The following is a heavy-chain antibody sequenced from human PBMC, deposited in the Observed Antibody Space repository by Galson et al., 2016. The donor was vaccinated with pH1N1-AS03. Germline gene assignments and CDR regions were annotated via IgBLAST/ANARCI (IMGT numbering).Heavy chain of an antibody. D-gene: IGHD2-15*01. J-gene: IGHJ4*02. Sequence: SLRLSCAGSGFTFYDSAMHWVRQVPGKGLQWVSGIDWSSGTIDYTDSVKGRFSISRDNAKNSLYLQMNSLRPEDTALYYCARSPGYCSGGSCSVQGYFDYWGPGTLVTVSS. CDR3: ARSPGYCSGGSCSVQGYFDY. CDR2: IDWSSGTI. V-gene: IGHV3-9*01. CDR1: GFTFYDSA.